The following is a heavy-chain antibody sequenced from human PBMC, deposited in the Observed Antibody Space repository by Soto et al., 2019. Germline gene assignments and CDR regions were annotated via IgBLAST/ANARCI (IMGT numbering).Heavy chain of an antibody. CDR1: GFTFSSYS. V-gene: IGHV3-48*02. D-gene: IGHD5-12*01. Sequence: EAQLVQSGGGLALPGGSLRLSCAASGFTFSSYSMNWVRQAPGKGLEWLSYVSSTSKTVYYADSARGRFTISRDNAENSLFLQMDSLRDEDTAVYYCARDRSGYNLGWFDSWGQGTLVTVSS. CDR2: VSSTSKTV. CDR3: ARDRSGYNLGWFDS. J-gene: IGHJ5*01.